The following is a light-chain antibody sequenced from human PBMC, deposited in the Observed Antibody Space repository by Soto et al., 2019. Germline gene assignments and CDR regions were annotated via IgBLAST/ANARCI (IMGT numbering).Light chain of an antibody. CDR2: AAS. V-gene: IGKV1-39*01. J-gene: IGKJ1*01. CDR1: QIISTY. CDR3: KQTYSAPPT. Sequence: DIQMTQSPSSLSASVGDRVTITCRASQIISTYLNWYQQRAGLAPRLLIYAASSLQSGVQPRFSGSGSGTDFTLTIRSLQPEDFATYFCKQTYSAPPTVGQGTKVDIK.